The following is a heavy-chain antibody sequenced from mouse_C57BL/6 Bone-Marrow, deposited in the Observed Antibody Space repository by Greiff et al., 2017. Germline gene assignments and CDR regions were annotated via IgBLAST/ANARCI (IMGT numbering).Heavy chain of an antibody. D-gene: IGHD2-14*01. V-gene: IGHV2-2*01. CDR1: GFSLTSYG. Sequence: VQLQESGPGLVQPSQSLSITCTVPGFSLTSYGVHWVRQSPGKGLEWLGVIWSGGSTDYTAAFISRLSISKDNSKSQVFFKMNSLQADDTAIYCCARGGTLAYWGQGTLVTVSA. CDR2: IWSGGST. CDR3: ARGGTLAY. J-gene: IGHJ3*01.